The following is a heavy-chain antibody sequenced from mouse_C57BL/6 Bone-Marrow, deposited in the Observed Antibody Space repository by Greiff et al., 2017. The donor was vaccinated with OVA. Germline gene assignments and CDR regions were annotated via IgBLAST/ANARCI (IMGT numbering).Heavy chain of an antibody. CDR3: TTPYYGNYEDYFDY. D-gene: IGHD2-10*01. CDR2: IDPENGDT. Sequence: EVQLQQSGAELVRPGASVKLSCTASGFNIKDDYMHWVKQRPEQGLEWIGWIDPENGDTEYASKFQGKATIPADTSSNTAYLQLSSLTSEDTAVYYCTTPYYGNYEDYFDYWGQGTTLTVSS. CDR1: GFNIKDDY. J-gene: IGHJ2*01. V-gene: IGHV14-4*01.